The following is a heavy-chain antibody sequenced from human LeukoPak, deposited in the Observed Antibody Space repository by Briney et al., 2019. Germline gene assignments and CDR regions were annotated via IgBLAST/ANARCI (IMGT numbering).Heavy chain of an antibody. J-gene: IGHJ3*02. CDR2: INPNSGGT. V-gene: IGHV1-2*06. CDR3: ARDLDDSSGYYYRPGAFDI. D-gene: IGHD3-22*01. Sequence: ASVKVSCKASGYTFTGYYMHWVRQAPGQGLEWMGRINPNSGGTNYAQKFQGRVTMTRDTSISTAYMELSRLRSDDTAVYYCARDLDDSSGYYYRPGAFDIWGQGTIVTVSS. CDR1: GYTFTGYY.